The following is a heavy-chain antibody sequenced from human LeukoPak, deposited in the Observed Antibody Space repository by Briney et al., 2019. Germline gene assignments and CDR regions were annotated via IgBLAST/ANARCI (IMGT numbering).Heavy chain of an antibody. CDR3: ARRRGGFGEGEFDY. Sequence: PSETLSLTCAVSGVSISGFYWNWIRQPPRKGLEWVGYSHTGGSISYNPSLNRRVAFSMDTSKNQVSLRLNSVTATDTAVYYCARRRGGFGEGEFDYWGQGIPVTVST. J-gene: IGHJ4*02. D-gene: IGHD3-10*01. V-gene: IGHV4-4*08. CDR1: GVSISGFY. CDR2: SHTGGSI.